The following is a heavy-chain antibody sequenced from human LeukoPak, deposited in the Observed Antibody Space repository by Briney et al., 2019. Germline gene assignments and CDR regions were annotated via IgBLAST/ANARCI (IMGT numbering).Heavy chain of an antibody. CDR2: IYYSGST. CDR1: GGSISSSSYY. J-gene: IGHJ5*02. D-gene: IGHD5-12*01. V-gene: IGHV4-39*02. Sequence: SETLSLTCTVSGGSISSSSYYWGWIRQPPGKGLEWIGTIYYSGSTYYNPSLKSRVTISVDTSQNQFSLRLSSVAAADTAVYYCARDVDIVATVWFDPWGQGTLVTVSS. CDR3: ARDVDIVATVWFDP.